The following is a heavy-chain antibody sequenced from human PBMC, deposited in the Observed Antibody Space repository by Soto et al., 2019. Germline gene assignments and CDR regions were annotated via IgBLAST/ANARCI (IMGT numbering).Heavy chain of an antibody. V-gene: IGHV4-39*01. D-gene: IGHD3-16*01. CDR3: ARAAKGVMISDY. J-gene: IGHJ4*02. Sequence: SETLSLTCTVSGGSISSSSYYWGWIRQPPGKGLEWIGSIYYSGSTYYNPSLKSRVTISVDTSKNQFSLKLSSVTAADTAVYYCARAAKGVMISDYWGQGTLVTVSS. CDR2: IYYSGST. CDR1: GGSISSSSYY.